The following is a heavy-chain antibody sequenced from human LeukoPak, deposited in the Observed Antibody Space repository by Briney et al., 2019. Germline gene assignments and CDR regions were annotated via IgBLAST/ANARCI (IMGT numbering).Heavy chain of an antibody. CDR3: ATGTAASA. Sequence: PGGSLRLSCAASGFTFSSSDMSWARQAPGKGLEWVYTISRSGDYTFYADSVKGRFTVFRDNSRNTLYLQMNSLTVEDTALYYCATGTAASAWGQGALVTVSS. CDR1: GFTFSSSD. V-gene: IGHV3-23*01. CDR2: ISRSGDYT. J-gene: IGHJ5*02. D-gene: IGHD6-13*01.